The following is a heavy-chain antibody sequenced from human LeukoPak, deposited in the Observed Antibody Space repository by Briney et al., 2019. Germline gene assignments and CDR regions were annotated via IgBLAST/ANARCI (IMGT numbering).Heavy chain of an antibody. V-gene: IGHV4-30-4*08. Sequence: TTSETLSLTCTVSGGSISSGDYYWSWIRPPPGKGLEWIGYIYYSGSTYYNPSLKSRVTISVDTSKNQFSLKLRSVTAADTAVYYCARAIRFTINWFDPWGQGTLVTVSS. D-gene: IGHD3-10*01. CDR1: GGSISSGDYY. CDR3: ARAIRFTINWFDP. J-gene: IGHJ5*02. CDR2: IYYSGST.